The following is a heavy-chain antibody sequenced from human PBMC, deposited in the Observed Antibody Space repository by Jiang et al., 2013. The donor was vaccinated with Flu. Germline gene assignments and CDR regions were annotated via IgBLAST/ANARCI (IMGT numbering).Heavy chain of an antibody. CDR3: ARAGYCGSSTCYAGGFDF. J-gene: IGHJ3*01. CDR1: GGSISRHY. V-gene: IGHV4-59*11. Sequence: GLVKPSETLSLTCTVSGGSISRHYWTWIRQPPGKGLEWVGYIYNNGNSNYNPSLKSRVTISADMSENQFSPNLSSVTAADTAVYYCARAGYCGSSTCYAGGFDFWGLGTMVTVSS. D-gene: IGHD2-2*03. CDR2: IYNNGNS.